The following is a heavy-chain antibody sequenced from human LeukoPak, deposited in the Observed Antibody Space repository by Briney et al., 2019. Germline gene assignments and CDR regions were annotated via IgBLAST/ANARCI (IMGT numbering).Heavy chain of an antibody. J-gene: IGHJ4*02. Sequence: GGSLRLSCAASGFTFSSYAMSWVRQAPGKGLEWVSGISTSGGSTSYADSVKGRFTTSRDNPRNTLYMQMNSLRAEDTAVYYRAIMHPYYDGSGYWVQWGQGTLVTVSS. D-gene: IGHD3-22*01. CDR3: AIMHPYYDGSGYWVQ. V-gene: IGHV3-23*01. CDR2: ISTSGGST. CDR1: GFTFSSYA.